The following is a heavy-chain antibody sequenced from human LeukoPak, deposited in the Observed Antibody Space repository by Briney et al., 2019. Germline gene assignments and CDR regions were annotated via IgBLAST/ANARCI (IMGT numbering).Heavy chain of an antibody. CDR2: ITSTGTCI. D-gene: IGHD1-26*01. J-gene: IGHJ6*03. CDR3: ARDSYSGNYGAYYYYYMDV. V-gene: IGHV3-21*01. CDR1: GFSFSDYN. Sequence: GGSLRLSCAASGFSFSDYNMNWVRQAPGKALEWVSSITSTGTCIFYGDSVKGRFTISRDNAKNSLYLQMNGLRAEDTAVYYCARDSYSGNYGAYYYYYMDVWGKGTTVTISS.